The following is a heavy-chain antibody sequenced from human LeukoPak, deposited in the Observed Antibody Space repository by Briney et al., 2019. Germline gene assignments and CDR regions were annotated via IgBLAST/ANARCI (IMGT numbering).Heavy chain of an antibody. CDR3: ARVASTTLDY. V-gene: IGHV3-21*01. CDR1: GFTFSSYS. D-gene: IGHD2-2*01. Sequence: GGSLRLSCAASGFTFSSYSMNWVRQAPGKGLEWVSSISSSSSYIYYADSVKGRFTISRDKAKNSLYLQMNSLRAEDTAVYYCARVASTTLDYWGQGTLVTVSS. J-gene: IGHJ4*02. CDR2: ISSSSSYI.